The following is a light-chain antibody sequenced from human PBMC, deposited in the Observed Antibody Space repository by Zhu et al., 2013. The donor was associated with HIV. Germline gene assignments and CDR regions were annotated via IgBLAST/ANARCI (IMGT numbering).Light chain of an antibody. CDR3: QQRSNWPPWT. CDR1: QSIRPTY. Sequence: DIVLTQSPGTLSLSPGERGSLSCRASQSIRPTYVAWYQQKSGQAPRLLIYGASNRATGVPDRFSGGGSGTDFTLTISSLEPEDFAVYYCQQRSNWPPWTFGQGTKVEIK. J-gene: IGKJ1*01. CDR2: GAS. V-gene: IGKV3-11*01.